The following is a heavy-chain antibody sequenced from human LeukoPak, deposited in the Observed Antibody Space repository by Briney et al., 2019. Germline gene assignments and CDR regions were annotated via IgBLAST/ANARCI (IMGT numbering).Heavy chain of an antibody. CDR1: GFTFSSYC. CDR3: AEHGIPLIGGV. V-gene: IGHV3-7*01. J-gene: IGHJ6*03. CDR2: IKQDRSEK. D-gene: IGHD3-10*02. Sequence: GGSLRLSCAASGFTFSSYCMSWVRQAPGKWLEWVANIKQDRSEKNYVVSVERRFTISRDNAKNSLYLQMNSRRAEDTAVYYCAEHGIPLIGGVWGKGTTVTIS.